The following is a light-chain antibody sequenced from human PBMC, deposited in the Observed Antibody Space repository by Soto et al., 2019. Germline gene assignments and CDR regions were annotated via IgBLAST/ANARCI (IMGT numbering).Light chain of an antibody. CDR3: QQSYSIPRIT. Sequence: DIQMTQSPSSLSASVGDRVTITCRASLSISNYLNWYLQKPGKAPKLLIYAASSLQSGVPSRFSGSGSGTHFTLPISRLQPEDFATYYCQQSYSIPRITFGQGTRLEIK. V-gene: IGKV1-39*01. CDR1: LSISNY. J-gene: IGKJ5*01. CDR2: AAS.